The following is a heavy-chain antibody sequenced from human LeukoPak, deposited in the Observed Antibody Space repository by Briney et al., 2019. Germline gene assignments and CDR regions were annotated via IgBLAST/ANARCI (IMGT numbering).Heavy chain of an antibody. D-gene: IGHD2-15*01. CDR2: IYSDGGT. Sequence: TGGSLRLSCAASGFSVSNNYMSWVRQAPGKALEWLSAIYSDGGTFHIDSVKGRFTISRDSSKNTLFLQMNSLRAGDTAVYYCARDSGGPAFWGQGTPVTVSS. CDR1: GFSVSNNY. J-gene: IGHJ4*02. V-gene: IGHV3-53*01. CDR3: ARDSGGPAF.